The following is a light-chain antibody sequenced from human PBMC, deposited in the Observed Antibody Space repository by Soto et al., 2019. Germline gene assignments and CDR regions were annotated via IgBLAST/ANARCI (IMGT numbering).Light chain of an antibody. CDR3: SSYTTRTTLYV. CDR1: SSNIGAGYD. CDR2: DSN. V-gene: IGLV1-40*01. J-gene: IGLJ1*01. Sequence: QSVLTQPPSVSGAPGQRVTISCTGSSSNIGAGYDVHWYQQLPGTAPKLLIYDSNNRPSGVSNRFSGSKSGDTASLTISGLQAEDEADYYCSSYTTRTTLYVFGTGTKVTVL.